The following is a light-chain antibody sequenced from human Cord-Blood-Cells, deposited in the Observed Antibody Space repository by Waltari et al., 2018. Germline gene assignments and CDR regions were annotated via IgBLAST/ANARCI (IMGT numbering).Light chain of an antibody. V-gene: IGLV2-23*01. CDR2: EGS. CDR1: RSDAVSYHL. Sequence: QSALTQPASVSGPPGQSITITCTRTRSDAVSYHLVSCYQQHPGKAPKLMIYEGSKRPSGVSNRFSGSKSGNTASLTISGLQAEDEADYYCCSYAGSSTYVVFGGGTKLTVL. CDR3: CSYAGSSTYVV. J-gene: IGLJ2*01.